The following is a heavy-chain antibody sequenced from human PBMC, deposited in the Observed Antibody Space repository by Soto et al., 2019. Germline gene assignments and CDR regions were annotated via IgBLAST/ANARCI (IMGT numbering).Heavy chain of an antibody. CDR1: GFTFSSYG. V-gene: IGHV3-33*01. CDR2: IWYDGSNK. D-gene: IGHD6-13*01. Sequence: GGSLRLSCAASGFTFSSYGMHWVRQAPGKGLEWVAVIWYDGSNKYYADSVKGRFTISRDNSKNTLYLQMNSLRAEDTAVYYCAREAAAGDWFDPWGQGTLVTVSS. J-gene: IGHJ5*02. CDR3: AREAAAGDWFDP.